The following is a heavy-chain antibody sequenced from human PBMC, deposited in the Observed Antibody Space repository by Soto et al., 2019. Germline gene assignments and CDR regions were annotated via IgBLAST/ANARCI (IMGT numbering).Heavy chain of an antibody. CDR2: IIPIFGTA. Sequence: VASVKVSCKXSGGTFSSYAISWVRQAPGQGLEWMGGIIPIFGTANYAQKFQGRVTITADESTSTAYMELSSLRSEDTAVYYCARDIVNPYYYYYYGMDVWGQGTTVTVSS. CDR1: GGTFSSYA. CDR3: ARDIVNPYYYYYYGMDV. J-gene: IGHJ6*02. D-gene: IGHD2-21*01. V-gene: IGHV1-69*13.